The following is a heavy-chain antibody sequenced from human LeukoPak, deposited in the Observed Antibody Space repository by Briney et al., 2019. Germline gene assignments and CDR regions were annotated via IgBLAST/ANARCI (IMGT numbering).Heavy chain of an antibody. V-gene: IGHV3-48*01. CDR3: AKDPSWSGYFDY. CDR2: ISLRSGAI. D-gene: IGHD6-13*01. Sequence: PGGSLRLSCAASGFTFSSYSMNWVRQAPGKGLEWVSYISLRSGAIYYADSVKGRFTISRDNAKNSLYLQMNSLRAEDTAVYYCAKDPSWSGYFDYWGQGTLVTVSS. J-gene: IGHJ4*02. CDR1: GFTFSSYS.